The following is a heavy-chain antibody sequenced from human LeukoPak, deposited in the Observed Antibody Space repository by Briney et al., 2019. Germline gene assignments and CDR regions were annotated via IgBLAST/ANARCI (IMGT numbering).Heavy chain of an antibody. J-gene: IGHJ4*02. V-gene: IGHV3-7*01. D-gene: IGHD4-23*01. CDR3: ARDRDDGGLEY. CDR1: GFTFSNYS. Sequence: PGGSLRLSCAPSGFTFSNYSMSWARQAPEKGLEWVANINQDGGVKQYVDSMKGRFTISRDNARDSLYLLMNSLRAEDTAVYYCARDRDDGGLEYWGQGTLVTVSS. CDR2: INQDGGVK.